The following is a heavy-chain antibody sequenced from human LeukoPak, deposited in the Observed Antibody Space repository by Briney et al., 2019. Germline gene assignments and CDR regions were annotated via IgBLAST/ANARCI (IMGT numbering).Heavy chain of an antibody. V-gene: IGHV3-23*01. CDR1: GFTFSSYA. D-gene: IGHD6-13*01. Sequence: GGSLRLSCAASGFTFSSYAMSWVRQAPGKGLEWVSAISGSGGSTYYADSLKGRFTISRDKSKNPLYLQMNSLRAEDTAVYYCAHPTEYSSSWYGNWFDPWGQGTLVTVPS. J-gene: IGHJ5*02. CDR3: AHPTEYSSSWYGNWFDP. CDR2: ISGSGGST.